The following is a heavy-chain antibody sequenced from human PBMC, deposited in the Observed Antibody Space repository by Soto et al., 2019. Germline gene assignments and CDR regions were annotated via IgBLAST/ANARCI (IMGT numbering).Heavy chain of an antibody. V-gene: IGHV3-13*01. J-gene: IGHJ6*03. CDR3: ARVVRGYCSGGSCYGGSYYYYMDV. CDR1: GFTFSSYD. CDR2: IGTAGDT. Sequence: EVQLVESGGGLVQPGGSLRLSCAASGFTFSSYDMHWVRQATGKGLEWVSAIGTAGDTYYPGSVKDRFTISRENAKNALYLQMNGLRAGDTAVYYCARVVRGYCSGGSCYGGSYYYYMDVWGKGTTVTVSS. D-gene: IGHD2-15*01.